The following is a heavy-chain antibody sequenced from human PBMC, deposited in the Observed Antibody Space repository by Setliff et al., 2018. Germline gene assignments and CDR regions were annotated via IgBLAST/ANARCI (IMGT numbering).Heavy chain of an antibody. Sequence: GGSLRLSCAASGFSFSSSGMHWVRQAPGKGLEWVAFIWYDGSNKYYVDSVKGRFTISRDNSKNTLYLQMNSLRAEDTAVYYCAKARSRGMVFAFDIWGQGTMVTVSS. CDR2: IWYDGSNK. V-gene: IGHV3-30*02. D-gene: IGHD2-15*01. J-gene: IGHJ3*02. CDR3: AKARSRGMVFAFDI. CDR1: GFSFSSSG.